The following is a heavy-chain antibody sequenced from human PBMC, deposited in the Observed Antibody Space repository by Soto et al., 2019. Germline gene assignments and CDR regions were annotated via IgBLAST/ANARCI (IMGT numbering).Heavy chain of an antibody. Sequence: GGSLRLSCAASGFTFSSYAMHWVRQAPGKGLEWVAVISYDGSNKYYADSVKGRFTISRDNSKNTLYLQMNSLRAEDTAVYYCARHTSSTVTALDYWGQGTLVTVSS. J-gene: IGHJ4*02. D-gene: IGHD4-17*01. CDR1: GFTFSSYA. CDR2: ISYDGSNK. V-gene: IGHV3-30-3*01. CDR3: ARHTSSTVTALDY.